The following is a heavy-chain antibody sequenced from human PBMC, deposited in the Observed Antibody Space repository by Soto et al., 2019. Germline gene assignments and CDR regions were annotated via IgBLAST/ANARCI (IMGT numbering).Heavy chain of an antibody. CDR1: GFTFSSYG. CDR2: ISYDGSNK. V-gene: IGHV3-30*18. D-gene: IGHD3-3*01. Sequence: QVQLVESGGGVVQPGRSLRLSCAASGFTFSSYGMHWVRQAPGKGLEWGAGISYDGSNKYYADSVKGRFTISRDNSKNTVYLKMNSLRAEDTAVYYCAKGYDFWSGYHFDYWGQGTLVTVSS. CDR3: AKGYDFWSGYHFDY. J-gene: IGHJ4*02.